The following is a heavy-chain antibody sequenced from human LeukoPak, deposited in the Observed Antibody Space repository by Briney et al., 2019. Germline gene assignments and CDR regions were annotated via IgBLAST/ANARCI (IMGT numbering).Heavy chain of an antibody. D-gene: IGHD3-3*01. V-gene: IGHV1-2*02. CDR3: ARVGPYYDFSRYYFDY. Sequence: ASVKVSCKASGYTFTGYYMHWMRQAPGQGLEWMGWINPNSGGTNYAQKFQGRVTMTRDTSISTAYMELSRLRSDDTAVYYCARVGPYYDFSRYYFDYWGQGTLVTVSS. CDR1: GYTFTGYY. J-gene: IGHJ4*02. CDR2: INPNSGGT.